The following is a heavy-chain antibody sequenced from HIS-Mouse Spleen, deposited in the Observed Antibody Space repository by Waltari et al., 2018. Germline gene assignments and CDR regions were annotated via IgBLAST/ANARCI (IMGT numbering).Heavy chain of an antibody. CDR2: IYYSGST. Sequence: QLQLQESGPGLVKPSETLSLTCTVSGGSISSSSYYWGWIRQPPGKGLEWIGSIYYSGSTYYNPSLKSRVTISVDPSKNQFSLKLSSVTAADTAVYYCARVEGVLSYYDSSGYYYFDYWGQGTLVTVSS. J-gene: IGHJ4*02. V-gene: IGHV4-39*07. D-gene: IGHD3-22*01. CDR3: ARVEGVLSYYDSSGYYYFDY. CDR1: GGSISSSSYY.